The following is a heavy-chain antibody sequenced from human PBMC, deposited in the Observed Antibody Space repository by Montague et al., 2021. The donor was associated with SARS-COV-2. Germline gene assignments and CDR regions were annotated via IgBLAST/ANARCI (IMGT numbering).Heavy chain of an antibody. V-gene: IGHV4-4*07. Sequence: SETLSLTCTVSGGSISSYYWSWIRQPAGKGLEWIGLIYTSGSTNYNPSLKSRVTMSLYTSKNQFSLKLRSVTAADTAVYYCARGSFGMGAFDIWGQGTMVTVSS. J-gene: IGHJ3*02. CDR1: GGSISSYY. CDR2: IYTSGST. D-gene: IGHD1-14*01. CDR3: ARGSFGMGAFDI.